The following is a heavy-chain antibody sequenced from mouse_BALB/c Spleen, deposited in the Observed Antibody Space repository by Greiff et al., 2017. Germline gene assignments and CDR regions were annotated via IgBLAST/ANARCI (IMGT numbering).Heavy chain of an antibody. V-gene: IGHV1S81*02. CDR3: TREDTTGHYFDY. CDR2: INPSNGGT. Sequence: QVQLQQSGAELVKPGASVKLSCKASGYTFTSYYMYWVKQRPGQGLEWIGEINPSNGGTNFNEKFKSKATLTVDKSSSTAYMQLSSLTSEDSAVYYCTREDTTGHYFDYWGQGTTLTVSS. CDR1: GYTFTSYY. J-gene: IGHJ2*01. D-gene: IGHD1-1*01.